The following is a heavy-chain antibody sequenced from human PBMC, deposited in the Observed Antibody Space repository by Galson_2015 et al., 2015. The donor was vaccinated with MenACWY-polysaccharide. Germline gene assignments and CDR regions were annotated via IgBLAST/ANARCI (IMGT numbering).Heavy chain of an antibody. V-gene: IGHV3-21*01. CDR1: GFTFRSHA. Sequence: SLRLSCAASGFTFRSHAMHWVRQAPGKGLEWVSIISSSASYIYYADSVKGRFTISRDNAKNSLYLQMNSLRAEDTAIYYCARDTGGSDYWGQGTLVTVSS. D-gene: IGHD3-16*01. CDR2: ISSSASYI. CDR3: ARDTGGSDY. J-gene: IGHJ4*02.